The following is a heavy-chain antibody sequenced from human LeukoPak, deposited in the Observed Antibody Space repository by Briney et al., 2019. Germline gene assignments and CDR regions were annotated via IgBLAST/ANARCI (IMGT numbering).Heavy chain of an antibody. CDR2: ISGSGGST. CDR1: GFTFSSYA. Sequence: GGSLRLSCAASGFTFSSYAMSWVRQAPGKGLEWVSAISGSGGSTYYADFVKGRFTISRDNSKNTLYLQMNSLRAEDTAVYYCAKGVRGYYYYGMDVWGQGTTVTVSS. V-gene: IGHV3-23*01. CDR3: AKGVRGYYYYGMDV. J-gene: IGHJ6*02.